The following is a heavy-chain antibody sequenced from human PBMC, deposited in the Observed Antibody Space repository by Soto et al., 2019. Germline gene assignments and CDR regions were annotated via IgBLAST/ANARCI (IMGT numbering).Heavy chain of an antibody. Sequence: SETLSLTGTVSGGSISSSSYYWGGIRQPPGKGLEWIGSIYYSGSTYYNPSLKSRVTISGDTSRNQFSLNLRSVTAADSGVYYCAKLVRDDVRRSDLDHWGQGTLVTVSS. D-gene: IGHD3-10*02. V-gene: IGHV4-39*01. CDR3: AKLVRDDVRRSDLDH. CDR1: GGSISSSSYY. CDR2: IYYSGST. J-gene: IGHJ4*02.